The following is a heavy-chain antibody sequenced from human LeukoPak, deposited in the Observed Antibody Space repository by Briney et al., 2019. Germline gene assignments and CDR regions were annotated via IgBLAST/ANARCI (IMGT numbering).Heavy chain of an antibody. CDR1: GGSFSGYY. CDR2: INHSGST. Sequence: PSETLSLTCAVYGGSFSGYYWSWIRQPPGKGLEWIGEINHSGSTNYNPSLKSRVTISVDTSKNQFSLKLSSVTAADTTVYYCARVQYDILTGYPYYFDYWAREPWSPSPQ. D-gene: IGHD3-9*01. CDR3: ARVQYDILTGYPYYFDY. J-gene: IGHJ4*02. V-gene: IGHV4-34*01.